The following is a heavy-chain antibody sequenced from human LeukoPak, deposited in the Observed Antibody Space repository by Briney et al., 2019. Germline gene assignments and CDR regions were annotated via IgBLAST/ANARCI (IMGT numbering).Heavy chain of an antibody. CDR2: ISPSGGST. J-gene: IGHJ4*02. D-gene: IGHD2-21*01. V-gene: IGHV1-46*01. CDR1: GYTFTSYY. Sequence: ASVKVSCKASGYTFTSYYMHWVRQAPGQGLEWMGIISPSGGSTSYAQKFQGRVTMTRDTSTSTVYMELSSLRSEDTAVYYCARDSAHMGSPYYFDYWGQGTLVTVSS. CDR3: ARDSAHMGSPYYFDY.